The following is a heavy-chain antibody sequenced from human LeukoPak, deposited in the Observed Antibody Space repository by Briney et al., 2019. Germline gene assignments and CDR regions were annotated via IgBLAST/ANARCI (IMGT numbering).Heavy chain of an antibody. CDR3: AAYYSSSWDY. CDR2: IKQDGSEE. Sequence: PGGSLRLSCAASGFTFSSYSMSWVRQPPGKGLQWVANIKQDGSEEYCVASVKGRFTISRDNAKNSLYLQMNSLRAEDTAVCYCAAYYSSSWDYWGQGTLVTVSA. D-gene: IGHD6-13*01. J-gene: IGHJ4*02. V-gene: IGHV3-7*01. CDR1: GFTFSSYS.